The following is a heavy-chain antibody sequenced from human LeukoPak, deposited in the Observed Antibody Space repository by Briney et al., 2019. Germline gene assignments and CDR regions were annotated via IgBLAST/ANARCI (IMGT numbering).Heavy chain of an antibody. V-gene: IGHV1-69*04. CDR2: IIPILGIA. D-gene: IGHD6-13*01. CDR3: AREVRSIAAYGSPYYFDY. J-gene: IGHJ4*02. CDR1: GGTFSSYA. Sequence: SVKVSCKASGGTFSSYAISWVRQAPGQGLEWMGRIIPILGIANYAQKFQGRVTITADKSTSTAYMELSSLRSEDTAVYYCAREVRSIAAYGSPYYFDYWGQGTLVTVSS.